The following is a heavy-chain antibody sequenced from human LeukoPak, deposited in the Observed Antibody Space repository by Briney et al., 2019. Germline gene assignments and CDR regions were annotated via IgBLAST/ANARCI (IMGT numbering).Heavy chain of an antibody. CDR2: IYYSGST. CDR1: GGSISSSSYY. CDR3: ARHVVVVAATPRWFDP. V-gene: IGHV4-39*01. D-gene: IGHD2-15*01. Sequence: SETLSLTCTVSGGSISSSSYYWGWIRQPPGKGLEWIGSIYYSGSTYYNPSLKSRVTISVDTSKNQFSLKLSSVTAADTAVYYCARHVVVVAATPRWFDPWGQGILVTVSS. J-gene: IGHJ5*02.